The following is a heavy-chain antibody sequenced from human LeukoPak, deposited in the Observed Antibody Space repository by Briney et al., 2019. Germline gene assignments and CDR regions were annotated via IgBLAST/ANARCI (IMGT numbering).Heavy chain of an antibody. Sequence: SETLSLTCTVSGGSISSYYWSWIRQPPGKGLEWIGYIYYSGSTNYSPSLKSRVTISVDTSKNQFSLKLSSVTAADTAVYYCARGPMRSWFDPWGQGTLVTVSS. CDR2: IYYSGST. CDR1: GGSISSYY. V-gene: IGHV4-59*08. J-gene: IGHJ5*02. CDR3: ARGPMRSWFDP.